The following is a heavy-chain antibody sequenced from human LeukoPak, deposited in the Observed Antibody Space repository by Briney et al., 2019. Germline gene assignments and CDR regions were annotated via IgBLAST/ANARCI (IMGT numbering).Heavy chain of an antibody. D-gene: IGHD6-13*01. CDR2: IYTSGST. J-gene: IGHJ4*02. Sequence: SETQSLTCTVSGGSISSRSYYWSWIRQPAGRGLEWIGRIYTSGSTNYNPSLKSRVTISVDTSKNQFSLKLSSVTAADTAVYYCASHQSGGSSDDYWGQGTLVTVSS. CDR3: ASHQSGGSSDDY. V-gene: IGHV4-61*02. CDR1: GGSISSRSYY.